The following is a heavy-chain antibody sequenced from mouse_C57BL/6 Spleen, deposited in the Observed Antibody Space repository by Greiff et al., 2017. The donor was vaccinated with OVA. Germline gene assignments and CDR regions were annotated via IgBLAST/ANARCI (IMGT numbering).Heavy chain of an antibody. CDR1: GFNIKNTY. V-gene: IGHV14-3*01. CDR2: FDPANGNT. Sequence: EVKLVESVAELVRPGASVKLSCTASGFNIKNTYMHWVKQRPEQGLAWIGRFDPANGNTKYAPKFQGKATITADTSSNTAYLQLSSLTSEDTAIYYCASPDNWVFDYWGQGTTLTVSS. CDR3: ASPDNWVFDY. J-gene: IGHJ2*01. D-gene: IGHD4-1*01.